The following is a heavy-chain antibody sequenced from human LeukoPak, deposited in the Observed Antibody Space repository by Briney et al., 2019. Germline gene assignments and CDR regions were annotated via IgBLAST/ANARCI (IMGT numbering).Heavy chain of an antibody. CDR2: ISWNSGSI. V-gene: IGHV3-9*01. CDR3: AKDIDCSGYNYFDY. Sequence: GGSLRLSCAASGFTFDDYAMHWVRQAPGNGLEWVSGISWNSGSIGYADSVKGRFTISRDNAKNSLYLQMNSLRAEDTALYYCAKDIDCSGYNYFDYWGQGTLVTVSS. D-gene: IGHD3-22*01. CDR1: GFTFDDYA. J-gene: IGHJ4*02.